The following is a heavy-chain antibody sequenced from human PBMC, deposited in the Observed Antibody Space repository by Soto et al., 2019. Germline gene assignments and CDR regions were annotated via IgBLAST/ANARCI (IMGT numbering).Heavy chain of an antibody. Sequence: SETLSLTCTVSGGSISSGGYYWSWIRQHPGKGLEWIGYIYYNGSTYYNPSLKSRVTISVDTSKNQFSLKLSSVTAADTAVYYCATAFHWDYYYYGMDVWGQGTTVTVSS. D-gene: IGHD7-27*01. CDR2: IYYNGST. J-gene: IGHJ6*02. CDR1: GGSISSGGYY. CDR3: ATAFHWDYYYYGMDV. V-gene: IGHV4-31*03.